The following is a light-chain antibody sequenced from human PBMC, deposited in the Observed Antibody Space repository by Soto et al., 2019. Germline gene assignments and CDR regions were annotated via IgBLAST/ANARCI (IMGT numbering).Light chain of an antibody. Sequence: SSELTQPPSVSVAPGKTARITCGGNNIGSKSVHWYQQKPGQAPVPVIYYDSDRPSGIPERFSGSNSGNTATLTISRVEAGDEADYYCQVWDSSSDHRVFGGGTKLTVL. V-gene: IGLV3-21*04. CDR2: YDS. J-gene: IGLJ2*01. CDR3: QVWDSSSDHRV. CDR1: NIGSKS.